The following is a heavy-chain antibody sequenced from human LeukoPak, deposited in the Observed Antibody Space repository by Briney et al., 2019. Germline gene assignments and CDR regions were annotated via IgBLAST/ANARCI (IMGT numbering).Heavy chain of an antibody. Sequence: PSQTLSLTCTVSGNSISSGDNYWSWIRQPAGKGLEWIGRIYTSGSTNYNPSLKSRVTISGDTSKNQFSLRLSSVAAADTAVYYCARASYSYDINGWVPFDYWGQGTLVTVSS. D-gene: IGHD3-22*01. CDR1: GNSISSGDNY. CDR2: IYTSGST. J-gene: IGHJ4*02. CDR3: ARASYSYDINGWVPFDY. V-gene: IGHV4-61*02.